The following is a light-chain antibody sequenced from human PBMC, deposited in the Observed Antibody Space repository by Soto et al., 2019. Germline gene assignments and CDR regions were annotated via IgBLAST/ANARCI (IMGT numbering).Light chain of an antibody. V-gene: IGKV3-20*01. J-gene: IGKJ1*01. CDR1: QSVSSSY. CDR3: QQYGSSPWT. Sequence: ENVLTQSPGTLSLSPGERATLSCRASQSVSSSYLAWYQQKPGQAPRLLIYGASSRATGIPDRFSGSGSGTDFTLTISILEPEDFEVYYCQQYGSSPWTFGQGTKVEIK. CDR2: GAS.